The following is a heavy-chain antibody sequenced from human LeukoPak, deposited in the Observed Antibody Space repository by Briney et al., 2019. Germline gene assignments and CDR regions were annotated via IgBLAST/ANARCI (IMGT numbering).Heavy chain of an antibody. CDR3: ARASIAASYYYYGMDV. Sequence: PSQTLSLTCTVSGGSISSGDYYWSWIRQPPGKGLEWIGYIYYSGSTYYNPSLKSRVTISVDTSKNQSSLKLSSVTAADTAVYYCARASIAASYYYYGMDVWGQGTTVTVSS. J-gene: IGHJ6*02. CDR2: IYYSGST. CDR1: GGSISSGDYY. D-gene: IGHD6-6*01. V-gene: IGHV4-30-4*01.